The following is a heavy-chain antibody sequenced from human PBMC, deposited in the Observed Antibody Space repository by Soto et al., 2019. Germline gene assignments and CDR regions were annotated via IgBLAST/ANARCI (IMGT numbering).Heavy chain of an antibody. Sequence: QVQLQQWGAGLLKPSETLSLTCAVYGGSFSGYYWSWIRQPPGKGLEWIGEINHSGSTNYNPSLKSRVTISVDTSKNQFSLKLSSVTAADTAVYYCARGYTRITYYYGSGSHNWLDPWGQGTLVTVSS. CDR2: INHSGST. J-gene: IGHJ5*02. V-gene: IGHV4-34*01. CDR3: ARGYTRITYYYGSGSHNWLDP. CDR1: GGSFSGYY. D-gene: IGHD3-10*01.